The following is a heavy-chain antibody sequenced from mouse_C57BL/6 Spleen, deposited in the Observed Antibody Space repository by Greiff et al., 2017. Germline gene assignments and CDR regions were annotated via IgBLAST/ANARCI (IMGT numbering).Heavy chain of an antibody. J-gene: IGHJ2*01. Sequence: EVKLQESGPGLVKPSQSLSLTCSVTGYSITSGYYWNWIRQFPGNKLEWMGYISYDGSNNYNPSLKNLISITRDTSKNQFFLKLNSVTTEDTATYYCARGIYYYGSSYDYFDYWGQGTTLTVSS. CDR1: GYSITSGYY. V-gene: IGHV3-6*01. CDR2: ISYDGSN. CDR3: ARGIYYYGSSYDYFDY. D-gene: IGHD1-1*01.